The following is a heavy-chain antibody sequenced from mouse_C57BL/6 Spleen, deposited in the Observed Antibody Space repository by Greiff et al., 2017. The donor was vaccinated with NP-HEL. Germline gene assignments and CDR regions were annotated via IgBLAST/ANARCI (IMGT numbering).Heavy chain of an antibody. J-gene: IGHJ2*01. Sequence: QVQLQQPGAELVKPGASVKLSCKASGYTFTSYWMQWVKQRPGQGLEWIGEIDPSDSYTNYNQKFKGKATLTVDTSSSTAYMQLSSLTSEDSAVYYCAATGTSDYWGQGTTLTGSS. D-gene: IGHD4-1*02. CDR3: AATGTSDY. V-gene: IGHV1-50*01. CDR1: GYTFTSYW. CDR2: IDPSDSYT.